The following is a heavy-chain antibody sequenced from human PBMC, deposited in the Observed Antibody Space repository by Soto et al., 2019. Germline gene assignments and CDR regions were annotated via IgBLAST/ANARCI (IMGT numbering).Heavy chain of an antibody. CDR1: GYTFTSYA. CDR3: AREFLGGSYPNWFDP. Sequence: QVQLVQSGAEVKKPGASVKVSCKASGYTFTSYAMHWVRQAPGQRLEWMGWINAGNGNTKYSQKFQGRVTITRDTSASTAYMELSSLRSEDTAVYYCAREFLGGSYPNWFDPWGQGTLVTVSS. CDR2: INAGNGNT. J-gene: IGHJ5*02. D-gene: IGHD1-26*01. V-gene: IGHV1-3*01.